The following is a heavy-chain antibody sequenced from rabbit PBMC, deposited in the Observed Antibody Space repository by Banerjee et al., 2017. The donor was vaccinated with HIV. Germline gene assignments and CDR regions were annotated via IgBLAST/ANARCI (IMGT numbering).Heavy chain of an antibody. Sequence: QEQLEESGGDLVKPEGSLTLTCTASGFTISSSCWMCWVRQAPGKGLEWIACIDGGRSDSTYYANWAKGRLTISKTSSTTVTLEMTSLTAADTATYLCARDLAGVIGWNFNLWGPGTLVTVS. V-gene: IGHV1S45*01. D-gene: IGHD4-1*01. CDR1: GFTISSSCW. CDR2: IDGGRSDST. J-gene: IGHJ4*01. CDR3: ARDLAGVIGWNFNL.